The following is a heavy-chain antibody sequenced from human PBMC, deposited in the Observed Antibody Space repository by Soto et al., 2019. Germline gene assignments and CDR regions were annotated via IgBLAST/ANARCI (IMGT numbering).Heavy chain of an antibody. CDR2: INADNGNT. D-gene: IGHD6-13*01. J-gene: IGHJ4*02. CDR3: AIVHSISWGYYFDY. Sequence: ASVKVSCKASGYTFTDYAMHWVRQAPGRRLEWMGWINADNGNTKYSRKFQGRVTITRDTSATTGYLELSSLRFEDTAVYYCAIVHSISWGYYFDYWGQGALVTVSS. V-gene: IGHV1-3*01. CDR1: GYTFTDYA.